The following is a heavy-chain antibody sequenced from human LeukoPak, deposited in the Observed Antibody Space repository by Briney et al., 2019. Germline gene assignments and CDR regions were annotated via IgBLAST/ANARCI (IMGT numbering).Heavy chain of an antibody. D-gene: IGHD3-22*01. Sequence: ASVKVSCKASGGTFSNYAISWVRQAPGQGLEWMGGIIPIFATANYAQKFQGKVTITADESTSTAYMELNSLRSEDTAVYYCARGWDYDSGGRPTAYVYWGQGTLVSVSS. J-gene: IGHJ4*02. CDR3: ARGWDYDSGGRPTAYVY. CDR2: IIPIFATA. CDR1: GGTFSNYA. V-gene: IGHV1-69*13.